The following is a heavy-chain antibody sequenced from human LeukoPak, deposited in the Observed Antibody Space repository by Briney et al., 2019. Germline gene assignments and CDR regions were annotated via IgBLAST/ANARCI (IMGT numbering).Heavy chain of an antibody. Sequence: SETLSLTCAVYGGSFSGYYWSWIRQPPGKGLEWIGEINHSGSTNYNPSLKSRVTISVDTSKNQFSLKLSSVTAADTAVYYCARGSGSSSTVRWWGQGTLVTVSS. CDR3: ARGSGSSSTVRW. CDR2: INHSGST. D-gene: IGHD6-6*01. CDR1: GGSFSGYY. J-gene: IGHJ4*02. V-gene: IGHV4-34*01.